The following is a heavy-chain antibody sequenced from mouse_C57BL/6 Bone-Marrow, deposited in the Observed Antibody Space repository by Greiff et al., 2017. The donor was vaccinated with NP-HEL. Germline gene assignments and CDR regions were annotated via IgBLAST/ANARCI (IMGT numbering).Heavy chain of an antibody. J-gene: IGHJ2*01. V-gene: IGHV1-82*01. CDR1: GYAFSSSW. CDR2: IYPGDGDT. D-gene: IGHD3-2*02. Sequence: QVQLQQSGPELVKPGASVKISCKASGYAFSSSWMNWVKQRPGKGLEWIGRIYPGDGDTNYNGKFKGKATLTADKSSSTAYMQLSSLTSEDSAVYFCARSGTVRQLRLHGPSYYFDYWGQGTTLTVSS. CDR3: ARSGTVRQLRLHGPSYYFDY.